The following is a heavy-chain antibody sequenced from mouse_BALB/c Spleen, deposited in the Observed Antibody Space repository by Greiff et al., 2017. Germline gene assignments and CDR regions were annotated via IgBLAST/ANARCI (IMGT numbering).Heavy chain of an antibody. J-gene: IGHJ4*01. CDR1: GFTFTDYY. Sequence: EVMLVESGGGLVQPGGSLRLSFATSGFTFTDYYMSWVRQPPGKALEWLGFIRNKANGYTTEYSASVKGRFTISRDNSQSILYLQMNTLRAEDSATYYCARDMGGITTVVPMDYWGQGTSVTVSS. D-gene: IGHD1-1*01. V-gene: IGHV7-3*02. CDR2: IRNKANGYTT. CDR3: ARDMGGITTVVPMDY.